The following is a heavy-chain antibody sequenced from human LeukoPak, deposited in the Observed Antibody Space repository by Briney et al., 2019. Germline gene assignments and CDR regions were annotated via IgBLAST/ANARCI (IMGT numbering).Heavy chain of an antibody. J-gene: IGHJ4*02. CDR3: ARASWGY. D-gene: IGHD1-26*01. CDR2: IETGGAST. CDR1: GFTFSSYG. Sequence: GGSLRLSCAASGFTFSSYGMSWVRQAPGKGLEWVSAIETGGASTYYADSVKGRFSISRDNSKNTLYLQMNSLRAEDTAVYYCARASWGYWGQGTLVTVSS. V-gene: IGHV3-23*05.